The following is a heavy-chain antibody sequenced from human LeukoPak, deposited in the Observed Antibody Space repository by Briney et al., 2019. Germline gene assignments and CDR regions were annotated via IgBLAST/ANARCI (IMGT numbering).Heavy chain of an antibody. Sequence: GGSLRLSCAASGFTFSSYWMSWVRQAPGKGLEWVANIKQDGSEKYYVDSVKGRFTISRDNSKNTLYLQMNSLRAEDTAVYYCAKDLVVPAAMYKTYYYYYGMDVWGQGTTVTVSS. CDR1: GFTFSSYW. CDR3: AKDLVVPAAMYKTYYYYYGMDV. CDR2: IKQDGSEK. D-gene: IGHD2-2*01. V-gene: IGHV3-7*01. J-gene: IGHJ6*02.